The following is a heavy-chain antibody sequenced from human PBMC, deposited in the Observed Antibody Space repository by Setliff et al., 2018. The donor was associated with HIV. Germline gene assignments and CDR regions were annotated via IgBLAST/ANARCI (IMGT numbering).Heavy chain of an antibody. J-gene: IGHJ4*02. D-gene: IGHD6-19*01. CDR3: ARDDAVGGGYLDY. CDR2: IDNSGNT. V-gene: IGHV4-59*12. Sequence: PSETLSLTCAVSGVSISAYFWSWIRQSPEKGLEWIGYIDNSGNTNYSPSLKSRITISSDTSKNQFSLKLNSVTSLRAEDTAVYYCARDDAVGGGYLDYWGQGTLVTV. CDR1: GVSISAYF.